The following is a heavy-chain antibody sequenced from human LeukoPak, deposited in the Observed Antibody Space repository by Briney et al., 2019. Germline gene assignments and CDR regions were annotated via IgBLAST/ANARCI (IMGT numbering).Heavy chain of an antibody. D-gene: IGHD3-10*01. CDR2: IKQDGSEK. CDR1: GFTFSSYW. Sequence: GGSLRLSCAASGFTFSSYWMSWVRQAPGKGLEWVANIKQDGSEKYYVDSVKGRFTISRDNAKNSLYLQMNSLRAEDTAVYYCARDRRITMVRGALDYWGQGTLVTVSS. J-gene: IGHJ4*02. CDR3: ARDRRITMVRGALDY. V-gene: IGHV3-7*01.